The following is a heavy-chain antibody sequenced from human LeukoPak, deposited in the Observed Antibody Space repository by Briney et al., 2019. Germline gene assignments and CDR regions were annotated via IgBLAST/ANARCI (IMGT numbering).Heavy chain of an antibody. J-gene: IGHJ4*02. CDR3: AKRVPYSSSSVYFDS. Sequence: GGSLRLSCSASGFTFSSYGMSWVRQAPGKGLDWVSAVSDNGRDTYYADSVKGRFTISKDNSKNTLFLQMNSLRAEDTAVYYCAKRVPYSSSSVYFDSWGQGTLVTVSS. D-gene: IGHD6-6*01. V-gene: IGHV3-23*01. CDR1: GFTFSSYG. CDR2: VSDNGRDT.